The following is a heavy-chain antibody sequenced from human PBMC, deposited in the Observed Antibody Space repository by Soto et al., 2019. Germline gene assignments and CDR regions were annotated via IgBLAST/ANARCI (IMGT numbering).Heavy chain of an antibody. CDR1: GGTFSSYA. J-gene: IGHJ6*02. Sequence: ASVKVSCKASGGTFSSYAISWVRQAPGQGLEWMGGIIPIFGTANYAQKFQGRVTITADKSTSTAYMELSSLRSEDTAVYYCARWIGSSSAYYYYGMDVWGQGTTVTVS. CDR2: IIPIFGTA. CDR3: ARWIGSSSAYYYYGMDV. D-gene: IGHD6-6*01. V-gene: IGHV1-69*06.